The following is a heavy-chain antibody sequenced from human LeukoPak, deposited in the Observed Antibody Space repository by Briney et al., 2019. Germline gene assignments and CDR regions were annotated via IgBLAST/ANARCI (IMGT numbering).Heavy chain of an antibody. CDR2: ISSSSYI. D-gene: IGHD4-23*01. CDR3: AREFDYGGKDYYYYMDV. J-gene: IGHJ6*03. V-gene: IGHV3-21*01. CDR1: GFTFSSYS. Sequence: PGGSLGLSCAASGFTFSSYSMNWVRQAPGKGLEWVSSISSSSYIYYADSVKGRFTISRDNAKNSLYLQMNSLRAEDTAVYYCAREFDYGGKDYYYYMDVWGKGTTVTVSS.